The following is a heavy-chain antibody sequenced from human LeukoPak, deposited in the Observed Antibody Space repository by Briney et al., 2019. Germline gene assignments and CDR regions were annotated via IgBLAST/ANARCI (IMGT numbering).Heavy chain of an antibody. CDR3: TKELHVAVAVADYYYFYMDV. V-gene: IGHV3-23*01. J-gene: IGHJ6*03. Sequence: GGSLRLSCAASGFAFSTFAMGWVRQSPGQGLEWLSTINGGGNTTFYADSVKGRFTISRDNSKNTLYLHMDSLRPDDTAIYYCTKELHVAVAVADYYYFYMDVWGRGTAVTVSS. D-gene: IGHD6-19*01. CDR1: GFAFSTFA. CDR2: INGGGNTT.